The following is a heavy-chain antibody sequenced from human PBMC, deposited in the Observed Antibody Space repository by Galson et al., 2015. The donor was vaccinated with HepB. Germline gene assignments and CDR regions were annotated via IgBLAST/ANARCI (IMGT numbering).Heavy chain of an antibody. CDR1: GGSISSSSYY. J-gene: IGHJ6*02. CDR2: LYYSGST. Sequence: ETLSLTCTVSGGSISSSSYYWGWIRQPPGKGLEWIGSLYYSGSTYYNPSLKSRVTISVDPTKNQFSLKLSSVTAADTAVYYCASGGDCSSTSCYTGDYYGMDVWGQGTTVTVSS. V-gene: IGHV4-39*01. D-gene: IGHD2-2*02. CDR3: ASGGDCSSTSCYTGDYYGMDV.